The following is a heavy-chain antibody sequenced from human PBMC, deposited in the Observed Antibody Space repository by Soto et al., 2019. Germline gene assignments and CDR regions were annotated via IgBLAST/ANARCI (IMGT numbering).Heavy chain of an antibody. D-gene: IGHD6-19*01. J-gene: IGHJ4*02. CDR1: GYTFTYYG. CDR3: ARDGLAVAGTVDY. CDR2: ISAYNCNT. V-gene: IGHV1-18*04. Sequence: ASVKVSCKASGYTFTYYGVSCVRQAPGQGLEWMGWISAYNCNTNSPQTFQGRVTMTTETYTTTAYMELRSLRSDDTAVYYCARDGLAVAGTVDYLGQGTLVTVSS.